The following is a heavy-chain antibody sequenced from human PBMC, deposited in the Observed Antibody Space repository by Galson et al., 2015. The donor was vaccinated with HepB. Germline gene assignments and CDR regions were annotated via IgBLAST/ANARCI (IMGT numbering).Heavy chain of an antibody. CDR2: IDSVSVNR. V-gene: IGHV3-48*01. J-gene: IGHJ6*02. CDR1: GFAFHTYN. CDR3: ARRGYSYGAQSNYFYFGLDV. D-gene: IGHD5-18*01. Sequence: SLRLSCAASGFAFHTYNMNWVRLAPGKGLEWVSYIDSVSVNRYYSDSVQGRFTISRDNVKNSLYLQMNGLRAEDTAIYFCARRGYSYGAQSNYFYFGLDVWGQGTTVTVSS.